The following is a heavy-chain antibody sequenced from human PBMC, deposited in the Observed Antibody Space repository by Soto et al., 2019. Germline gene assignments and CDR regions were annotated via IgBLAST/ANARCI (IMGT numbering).Heavy chain of an antibody. CDR3: ARVHPYCTNGVCGYYFDY. J-gene: IGHJ4*02. D-gene: IGHD2-8*01. Sequence: QVQLVESGGGVVQPGRSLRLSCAASGFTFSSYGMHWVGQAPGKGLEWVAVIWYDGSNKYYADSVKGRFTISRDNSKNTLYLQMNSLRAEDTAVYYCARVHPYCTNGVCGYYFDYRGQGTLVTASS. CDR2: IWYDGSNK. V-gene: IGHV3-33*01. CDR1: GFTFSSYG.